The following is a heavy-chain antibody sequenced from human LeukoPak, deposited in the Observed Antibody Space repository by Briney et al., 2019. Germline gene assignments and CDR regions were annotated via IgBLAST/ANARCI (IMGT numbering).Heavy chain of an antibody. CDR3: ARRRVDSGNHHFDY. Sequence: SETLSLTCAVSGYSISSGYYWGWIRQPPGKGLEWIGNIYNSGSTDYNPSLKSRATISVDTSKNQFSLRLSSVTAADTAAYYCARRRVDSGNHHFDYWGQGTLVTVSS. CDR2: IYNSGST. J-gene: IGHJ4*02. V-gene: IGHV4-38-2*01. D-gene: IGHD1-26*01. CDR1: GYSISSGYY.